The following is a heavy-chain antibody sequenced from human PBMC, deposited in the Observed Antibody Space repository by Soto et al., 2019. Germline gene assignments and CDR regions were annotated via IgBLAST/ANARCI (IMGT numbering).Heavy chain of an antibody. J-gene: IGHJ5*02. CDR2: IWSDGSEK. V-gene: IGHV3-33*06. CDR3: VKDPSPTTGPTDDNWFDP. Sequence: GGSLRLSCAASGFNFRNYAMHWVRQAPGKGLEWVAVIWSDGSEKYYGASVKGRVTISRDNFKNTVSLQMNSLRVEDTAIYYCVKDPSPTTGPTDDNWFDPWGLGTLVTVSS. CDR1: GFNFRNYA. D-gene: IGHD4-17*01.